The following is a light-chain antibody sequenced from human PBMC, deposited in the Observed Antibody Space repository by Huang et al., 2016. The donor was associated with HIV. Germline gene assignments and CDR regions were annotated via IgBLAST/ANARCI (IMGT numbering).Light chain of an antibody. J-gene: IGKJ1*01. CDR1: QGVSNN. V-gene: IGKV3D-15*01. CDR3: QHYNNWPPWT. Sequence: EIVMTQSPATLSVSPGERATLSCMASQGVSNNIAWYQQKPGQTPRLLIHGASTRATGIAAKFSGSGSGTDFTLTITSLQPEDSAVYYCQHYNNWPPWTFGPGTQVEI. CDR2: GAS.